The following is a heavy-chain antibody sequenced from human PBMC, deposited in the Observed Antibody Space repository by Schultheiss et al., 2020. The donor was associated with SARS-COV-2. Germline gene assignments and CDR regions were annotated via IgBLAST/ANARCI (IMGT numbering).Heavy chain of an antibody. CDR3: AREWDGFDI. CDR2: ISFDGNKK. V-gene: IGHV3-30*04. Sequence: GESLKISCAASGFAFSSYALHWVRRAPGKGLEWVALISFDGNKKSYAGSVKGRFTISRDNTKSMLYLQMNSLRAEDSAVYYCAREWDGFDIWGQGTMVTVSS. CDR1: GFAFSSYA. J-gene: IGHJ3*02.